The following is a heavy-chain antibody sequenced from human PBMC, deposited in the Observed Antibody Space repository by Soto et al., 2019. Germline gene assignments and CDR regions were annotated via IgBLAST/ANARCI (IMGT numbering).Heavy chain of an antibody. Sequence: QVQLVPSGAEVKTPGSSVKVSCKASGGTVRSYTISWVRRAPGHGLEWRGRIIPSLGIAIYAQKCQGRVTLTADKPTSTAYMELSSLRSEDTAVYYCARDRGDYYYGMDVWGQGTTVTVSS. D-gene: IGHD3-10*01. CDR1: GGTVRSYT. V-gene: IGHV1-69*08. CDR3: ARDRGDYYYGMDV. J-gene: IGHJ6*02. CDR2: IIPSLGIA.